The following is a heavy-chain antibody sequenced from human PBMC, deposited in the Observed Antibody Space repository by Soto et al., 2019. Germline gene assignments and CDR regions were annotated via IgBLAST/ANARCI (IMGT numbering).Heavy chain of an antibody. V-gene: IGHV2-5*01. CDR3: AHKSDYDILTGTPRY. CDR1: GFSLSTSGVG. D-gene: IGHD3-9*01. Sequence: SCPTLVNPTQTLTLTCTFSGFSLSTSGVGXGWIRQPPGKALESLALIYWNDDKRYSPSLKSRLTITKDTSKKQVVLTMTNMDPVDTATYYCAHKSDYDILTGTPRYWGQGPLVTVSS. J-gene: IGHJ4*02. CDR2: IYWNDDK.